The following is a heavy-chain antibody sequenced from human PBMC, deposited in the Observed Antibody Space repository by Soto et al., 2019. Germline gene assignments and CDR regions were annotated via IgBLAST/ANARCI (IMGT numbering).Heavy chain of an antibody. CDR1: GFTFDDYA. Sequence: EVQLVESGGGLVQPGRSLRLSCAASGFTFDDYAMHWVRQAPGKGLEWVSGISWNSGSIGYADSVKGRFTISRDNAKNSLYLQMNSLRAEDTALYYCAKDLDYSTAYYFDYWGQGTLVTVSS. D-gene: IGHD4-4*01. CDR3: AKDLDYSTAYYFDY. CDR2: ISWNSGSI. V-gene: IGHV3-9*01. J-gene: IGHJ4*02.